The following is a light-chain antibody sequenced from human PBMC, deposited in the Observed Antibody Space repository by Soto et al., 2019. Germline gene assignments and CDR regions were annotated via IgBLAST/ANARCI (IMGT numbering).Light chain of an antibody. CDR1: QSISSY. J-gene: IGKJ1*01. V-gene: IGKV1-39*01. CDR3: QQSYSTPRT. Sequence: QMTQSPSSLSASVGDRVTITCRASQSISSYLNWYQQKPGKAPKLLIYAASSLRSGVPSRFSGSGSGTDFTLTISSLQPEDFATYYCQQSYSTPRTFGQGTKVEIK. CDR2: AAS.